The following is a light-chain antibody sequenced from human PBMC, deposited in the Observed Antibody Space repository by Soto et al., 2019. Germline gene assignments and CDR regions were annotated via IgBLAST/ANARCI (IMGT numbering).Light chain of an antibody. CDR3: GSYTSTDTPFV. CDR2: GVS. Sequence: QSVLAQPSSVSGSPGQSITISCTGTSTDVGGYNYVSWYQHHPGKGPKFIIYGVSNRPSGVSDRFSGSKSGNKASLIISNLEAEDESDYYCGSYTSTDTPFVFGTGTKVTVL. J-gene: IGLJ1*01. CDR1: STDVGGYNY. V-gene: IGLV2-14*01.